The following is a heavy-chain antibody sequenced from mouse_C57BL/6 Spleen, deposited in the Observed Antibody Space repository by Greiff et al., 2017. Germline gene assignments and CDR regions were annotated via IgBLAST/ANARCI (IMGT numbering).Heavy chain of an antibody. CDR3: ARGGYYYGYFDY. V-gene: IGHV1-80*01. J-gene: IGHJ2*01. D-gene: IGHD1-1*01. Sequence: QVQLQQSGAELVKPGASVKISCKASGYAFSSYWMNWVKQRPGKGLEWIGQIYPGDGDTNYNGKFKGKATLTADKSSSTAYMQLSSLTSEDSAVYFCARGGYYYGYFDYWGQGTTLTVSS. CDR1: GYAFSSYW. CDR2: IYPGDGDT.